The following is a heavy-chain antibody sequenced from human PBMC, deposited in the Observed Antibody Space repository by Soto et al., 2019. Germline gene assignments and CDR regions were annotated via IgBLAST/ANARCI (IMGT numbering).Heavy chain of an antibody. CDR2: IYSGGST. CDR3: ARDLRGIAAAGTPAWYFDL. CDR1: GFTVSSNY. D-gene: IGHD6-13*01. V-gene: IGHV3-66*01. Sequence: EVQLVESGGGLVQPGGSLRLSCAASGFTVSSNYMSWVRQAPGKGLEWVSVIYSGGSTYYADSVKGRFTISRDNSKNTLYLQMNSLRAEDTAVYYCARDLRGIAAAGTPAWYFDLWGRGTLVTVSS. J-gene: IGHJ2*01.